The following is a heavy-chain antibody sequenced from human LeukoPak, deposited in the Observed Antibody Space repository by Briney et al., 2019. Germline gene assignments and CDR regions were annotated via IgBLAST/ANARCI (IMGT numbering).Heavy chain of an antibody. Sequence: GGSLRLSCAGSGFNFSRYWMAWVRQAPGKGLEWVASINQDISRIHYVDSVKGRFTISRDNAKNSLFLQMNSLRVEDTAVYFCARLKDDVTKFDYWGQGTLVTVSS. CDR2: INQDISRI. V-gene: IGHV3-7*01. CDR1: GFNFSRYW. CDR3: ARLKDDVTKFDY. J-gene: IGHJ4*02. D-gene: IGHD2-8*01.